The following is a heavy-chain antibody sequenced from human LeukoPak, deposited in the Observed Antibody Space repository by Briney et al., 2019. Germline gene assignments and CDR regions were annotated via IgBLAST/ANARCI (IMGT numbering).Heavy chain of an antibody. CDR1: GGAISSYY. CDR3: ARHAGQRYFDY. V-gene: IGHV4-59*08. Sequence: SETLSLTCTVSGGAISSYYGSWMRRPPGKGLEWIGYIYYSGSTNYNPSLKSRVTISVDTSKNQFSLKLSSVTAADTAVYYGARHAGQRYFDYWGQGTLVTVSS. J-gene: IGHJ4*02. CDR2: IYYSGST. D-gene: IGHD6-25*01.